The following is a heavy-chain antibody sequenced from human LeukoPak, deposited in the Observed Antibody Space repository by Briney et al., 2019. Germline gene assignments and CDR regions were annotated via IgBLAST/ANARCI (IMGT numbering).Heavy chain of an antibody. D-gene: IGHD3-22*01. V-gene: IGHV4-59*01. J-gene: IGHJ5*02. CDR1: GGSISSYY. CDR2: IYYSGST. Sequence: SETLSLTCTVSGGSISSYYWSWIRQPPGKGLEWIGYIYYSGSTNYNPSLKSRVTISVDTSKNQFSLKLSSVTAADTAVYYCARGFNSYYDSSGYYPPQNWFDPWGQGTLVTVSS. CDR3: ARGFNSYYDSSGYYPPQNWFDP.